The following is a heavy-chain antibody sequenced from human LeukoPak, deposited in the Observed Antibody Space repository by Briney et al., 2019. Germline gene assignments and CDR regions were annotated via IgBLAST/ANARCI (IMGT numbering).Heavy chain of an antibody. CDR2: IRQDETDK. D-gene: IGHD1-26*01. CDR3: AKDFQWGLDY. V-gene: IGHV3-30*02. CDR1: GFTFSKNG. J-gene: IGHJ4*02. Sequence: GGSLRLSCGASGFTFSKNGMHWVRQAPGKGLEWVAYIRQDETDKYYADSVRGRFTISRDIRKNMLYLQMNSLRVEDTAVYYCAKDFQWGLDYWGQGTPVTVSP.